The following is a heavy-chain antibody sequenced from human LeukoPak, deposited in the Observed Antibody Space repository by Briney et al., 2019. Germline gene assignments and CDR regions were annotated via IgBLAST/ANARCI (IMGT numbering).Heavy chain of an antibody. J-gene: IGHJ4*02. CDR3: ARDSSWAFDY. D-gene: IGHD6-13*01. CDR2: ISSSGTTI. CDR1: GFTLNNYE. V-gene: IGHV3-48*02. Sequence: GGSLRLSCAASGFTLNNYEIHWVRQASGKGLEWVAYISSSGTTIFYADSVKGRFTISRDNAKQSLYLQMNSLRDEDTAVYYCARDSSWAFDYWGQGTLVTVSS.